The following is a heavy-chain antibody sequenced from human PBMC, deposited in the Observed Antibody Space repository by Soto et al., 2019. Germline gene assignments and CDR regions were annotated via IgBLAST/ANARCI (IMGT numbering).Heavy chain of an antibody. J-gene: IGHJ6*02. CDR3: ATAKTAAGMDV. CDR1: GYTFTSYD. CDR2: MNPNSGNT. V-gene: IGHV1-8*01. Sequence: QVQLVQSGAEVKKPGASVKVSCKASGYTFTSYDINWVRQATGQGLEWMGWMNPNSGNTGYAQKSQDKATITRNTSISTAYMELRSLRSEDTAVYYCATAKTAAGMDVWGQGTTVTVSS.